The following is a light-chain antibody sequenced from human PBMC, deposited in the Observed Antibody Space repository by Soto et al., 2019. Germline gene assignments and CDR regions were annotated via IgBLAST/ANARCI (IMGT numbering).Light chain of an antibody. CDR2: TDT. CDR1: NSNVATNY. J-gene: IGLJ2*01. V-gene: IGLV1-44*01. Sequence: QSVLTQPPSASGTPGQRVTISCSGSNSNVATNYVYWYQQLPGTAPKVLIYTDTQRPSGVPDRFSGSKSGTSASLAISGLQSEDEAAYYCAAWDDSLNGVVFGGGTQLTVL. CDR3: AAWDDSLNGVV.